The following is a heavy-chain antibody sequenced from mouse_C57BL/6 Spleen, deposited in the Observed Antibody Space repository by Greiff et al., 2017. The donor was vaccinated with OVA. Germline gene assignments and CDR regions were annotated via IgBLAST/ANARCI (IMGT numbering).Heavy chain of an antibody. Sequence: EVKLVESGGGLVKPGGSLKLSCAASGFTFSDYGMHWVRQAPEKGLEWVAYISSGSSTIYYADTVKGRFTISRDNAKNTLFLQMTSLRSEDTAMYYGAREYYYAMDYWGQGTSVTVSS. CDR3: AREYYYAMDY. V-gene: IGHV5-17*01. CDR2: ISSGSSTI. J-gene: IGHJ4*01. CDR1: GFTFSDYG.